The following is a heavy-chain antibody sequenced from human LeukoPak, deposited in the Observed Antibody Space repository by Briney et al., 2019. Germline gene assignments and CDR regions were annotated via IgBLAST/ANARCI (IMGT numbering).Heavy chain of an antibody. CDR3: AKGRWLQFGTSYFDY. Sequence: GGSLRLSSAASGFTFSSYAMSWVRQAPGKGLEWVSAISGSGGSTYYADSVKGRFTISRDNSKNTLFLQMDSLRAEDTAVYYCAKGRWLQFGTSYFDYWGQGTLVTVSS. D-gene: IGHD5-24*01. J-gene: IGHJ4*02. V-gene: IGHV3-23*01. CDR2: ISGSGGST. CDR1: GFTFSSYA.